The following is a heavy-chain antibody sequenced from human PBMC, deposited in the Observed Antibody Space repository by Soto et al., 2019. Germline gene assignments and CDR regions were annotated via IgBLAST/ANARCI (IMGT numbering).Heavy chain of an antibody. D-gene: IGHD3-9*01. V-gene: IGHV4-39*01. CDR3: ARLNERVLRYFDWPFDY. J-gene: IGHJ4*02. CDR2: IYYSGST. Sequence: SETLSLTCTVSGGSISSSSYYWGWIRQPPGKGLEWIGSIYYSGSTYYNPSLKSRVTISVDTSKNQFSLKLSSVTAADTAVYYCARLNERVLRYFDWPFDYWGQGTLVTVSS. CDR1: GGSISSSSYY.